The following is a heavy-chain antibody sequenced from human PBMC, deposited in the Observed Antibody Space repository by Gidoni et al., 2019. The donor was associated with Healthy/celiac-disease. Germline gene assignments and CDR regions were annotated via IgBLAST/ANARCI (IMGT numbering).Heavy chain of an antibody. Sequence: EVQLVESGGGLVQRGGSLRRSCAAAGFTFSRYEMHWVRQAPGKGLEWVSYISSSGSTIYYADSVKGRFTISRDNAKNSLYLQMHSLRAEDTAVYYCARGIYCSSTSCGGLDYWGQGTLVTVSS. CDR3: ARGIYCSSTSCGGLDY. J-gene: IGHJ4*02. V-gene: IGHV3-48*03. CDR2: ISSSGSTI. D-gene: IGHD2-2*01. CDR1: GFTFSRYE.